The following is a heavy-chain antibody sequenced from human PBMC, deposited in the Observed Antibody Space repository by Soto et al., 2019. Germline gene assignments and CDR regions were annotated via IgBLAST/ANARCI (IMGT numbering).Heavy chain of an antibody. CDR3: ARGRYCLTGTCFPNWFDS. V-gene: IGHV4-30-4*01. CDR1: GDSISSVDYF. CDR2: IYKSATT. D-gene: IGHD2-15*01. J-gene: IGHJ5*01. Sequence: PSETLSLTCPVSGDSISSVDYFWAWIRQPPGQALEYIGYIYKSATTYYNPSFESRVAISLDTSKSQFSLNVTSVTAADTAVYFCARGRYCLTGTCFPNWFDSWGQGTLVTVSS.